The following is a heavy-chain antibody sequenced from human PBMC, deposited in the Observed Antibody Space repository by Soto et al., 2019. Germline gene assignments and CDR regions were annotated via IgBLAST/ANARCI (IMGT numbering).Heavy chain of an antibody. D-gene: IGHD5-18*01. V-gene: IGHV1-69*12. J-gene: IGHJ4*02. Sequence: QVQLVQSGAEVKKPESSVKVSCKAPGGTFSTYAISWVRQAPGQGLEWMGGIIPMIGTANYAQRFQDRVTMTADESTNTVYMELSSLSSEDTAVYFCASGIQLWLRRINNGYSGWGQGTLVTVSS. CDR1: GGTFSTYA. CDR2: IIPMIGTA. CDR3: ASGIQLWLRRINNGYSG.